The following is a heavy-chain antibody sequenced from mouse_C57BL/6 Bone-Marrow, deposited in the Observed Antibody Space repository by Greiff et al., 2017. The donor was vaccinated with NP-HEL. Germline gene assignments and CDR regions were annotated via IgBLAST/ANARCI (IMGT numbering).Heavy chain of an antibody. CDR1: GYTFTSYW. CDR3: ARDGLLR. J-gene: IGHJ3*02. D-gene: IGHD1-1*01. CDR2: IDPSDSYT. Sequence: QVQLQQPGAELVKPGASVKLSCKASGYTFTSYWMQWVKQRPGQGLEWIGEIDPSDSYTNYNQKFKGKATLTVDTSSSTAYMQLSSLTSEDSAVYYCARDGLLRWGQGTLVTVSA. V-gene: IGHV1-50*01.